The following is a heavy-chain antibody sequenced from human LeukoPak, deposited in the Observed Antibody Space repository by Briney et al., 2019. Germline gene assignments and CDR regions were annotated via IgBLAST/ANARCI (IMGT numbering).Heavy chain of an antibody. J-gene: IGHJ4*02. CDR1: GFTITDYG. D-gene: IGHD6-19*01. V-gene: IGHV3-23*01. CDR2: ISVSGDTK. Sequence: GGSLRLSCAVSGFTITDYGMSWVRQARGKGLEWVSAISVSGDTKYYADSVKGRFIISRDNSRNTLYLQINSLRAEDTALYYCAQGYSSGWYPYWGQGTLVTVSS. CDR3: AQGYSSGWYPY.